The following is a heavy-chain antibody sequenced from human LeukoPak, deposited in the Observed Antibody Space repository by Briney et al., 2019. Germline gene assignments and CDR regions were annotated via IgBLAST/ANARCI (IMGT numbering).Heavy chain of an antibody. D-gene: IGHD1-20*01. CDR3: ARDRYNWTHGGRYFDY. Sequence: GGSLRLSCAASGFTFSSYSMNWVRQAPGKGLEWVSYISSSSSTIYYAYSVKGRFTISRDNAKNSLYLQMNSLRAEDTAVYYCARDRYNWTHGGRYFDYWGQGTLVTVSS. J-gene: IGHJ4*02. V-gene: IGHV3-48*01. CDR2: ISSSSSTI. CDR1: GFTFSSYS.